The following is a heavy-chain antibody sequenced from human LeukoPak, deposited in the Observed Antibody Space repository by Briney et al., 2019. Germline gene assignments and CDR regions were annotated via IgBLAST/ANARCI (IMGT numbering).Heavy chain of an antibody. CDR3: ATRRSYDILTGYYYSNGFDP. J-gene: IGHJ5*02. CDR2: FDPEDGET. V-gene: IGHV1-24*01. Sequence: ASVKVSCKVSGYTLTELSMHWVRQAPGKGLERMGGFDPEDGETIYAQKFQGRVTMTEDTSTDTAYMELSSLRSEDTAVYYCATRRSYDILTGYYYSNGFDPWGQGTLVTVSS. D-gene: IGHD3-9*01. CDR1: GYTLTELS.